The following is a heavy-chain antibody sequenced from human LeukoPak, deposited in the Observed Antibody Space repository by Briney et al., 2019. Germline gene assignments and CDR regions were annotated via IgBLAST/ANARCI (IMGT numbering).Heavy chain of an antibody. D-gene: IGHD5-12*01. V-gene: IGHV4-4*07. CDR3: ASDRTGYLGYERDPFDF. CDR2: IHTSGST. CDR1: GGSFGRYL. Sequence: CETLPVPRIVSGGSFGRYLGSGVRQSAGKGPEWIGRIHTSGSTNYNPSLRSRVTMSVDTTQNQFPLKLTSVTAADTAVYYCASDRTGYLGYERDPFDFWGQGTMVTVSS. J-gene: IGHJ3*01.